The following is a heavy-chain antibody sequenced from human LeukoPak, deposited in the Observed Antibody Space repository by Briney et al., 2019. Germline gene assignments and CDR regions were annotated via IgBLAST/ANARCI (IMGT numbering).Heavy chain of an antibody. Sequence: SETLSLTCTVSGGSISSYYWSWIRQPAEKGLEWIGRIHTSGSTNYNPSLKSRVTMLGDTSKNQFSLKLSSVTAADTAVYYCARAPEFSSGWLLDCWGQGILVTVSS. V-gene: IGHV4-4*07. D-gene: IGHD3-22*01. CDR3: ARAPEFSSGWLLDC. CDR1: GGSISSYY. J-gene: IGHJ4*02. CDR2: IHTSGST.